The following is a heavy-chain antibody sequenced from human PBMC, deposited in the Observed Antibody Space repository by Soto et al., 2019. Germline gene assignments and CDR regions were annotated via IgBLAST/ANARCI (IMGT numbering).Heavy chain of an antibody. Sequence: GGSLRLSCQASGFNFRLYEMHWVRKAPGKGLEWVSYISSSGLTTYYADFAEGRLTISRDNAKDSLYLHLNSLRVGDTAAYYCARYGTRGDWWGLGTQVTVSS. CDR2: ISSSGLTT. D-gene: IGHD3-10*01. J-gene: IGHJ5*01. CDR1: GFNFRLYE. CDR3: ARYGTRGDW. V-gene: IGHV3-48*03.